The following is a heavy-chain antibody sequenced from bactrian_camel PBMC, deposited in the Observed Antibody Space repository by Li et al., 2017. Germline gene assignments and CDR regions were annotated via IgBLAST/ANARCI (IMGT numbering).Heavy chain of an antibody. D-gene: IGHD1*01. V-gene: IGHV3S42*01. J-gene: IGHJ4*01. CDR1: GYAFCV. CDR3: AAKYATQACSLESMRPQF. Sequence: DVQLVESGGGSVQAGGSLRLSCEGAGYAFCVGWFRQDSGKEREGVAAIDLYSRGNITYADAVKGRFTISRDRATNTLYLQMNSLKPGDTGMYYCAAKYATQACSLESMRPQFWGRGTQVTVS. CDR2: IDLYSRGNI.